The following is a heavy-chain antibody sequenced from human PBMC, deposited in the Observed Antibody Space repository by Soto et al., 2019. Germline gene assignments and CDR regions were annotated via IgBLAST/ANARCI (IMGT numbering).Heavy chain of an antibody. Sequence: AWAKVSCKASGCTSSSYGFSWVRQAPGQGLEWMGWNSAYNGNTNYAQKLQGRVTMTTDTATSTAYMELRSLRSDDTAVYYCARVGGSSDAFDIWGQGTMVTVSS. CDR1: GCTSSSYG. J-gene: IGHJ3*02. CDR2: NSAYNGNT. V-gene: IGHV1-18*01. D-gene: IGHD1-26*01. CDR3: ARVGGSSDAFDI.